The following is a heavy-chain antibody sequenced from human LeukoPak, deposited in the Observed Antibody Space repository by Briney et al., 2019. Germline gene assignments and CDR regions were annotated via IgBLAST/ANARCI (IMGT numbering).Heavy chain of an antibody. V-gene: IGHV3-30*02. Sequence: GGSLRLSCAASGFTFSSYGMHWVRQAPGKGLEWVAFIRYDGSNKYYADSVKGRFTISRDNSKNTLYLQMNSLRAEDTAVYYCAKDFSVFYYDSRVFDYWGQGTLVTVSS. D-gene: IGHD3-22*01. J-gene: IGHJ4*02. CDR1: GFTFSSYG. CDR3: AKDFSVFYYDSRVFDY. CDR2: IRYDGSNK.